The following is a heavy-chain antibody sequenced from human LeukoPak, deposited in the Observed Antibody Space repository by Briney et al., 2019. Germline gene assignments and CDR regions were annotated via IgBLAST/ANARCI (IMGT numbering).Heavy chain of an antibody. CDR3: ATLRIAVAGSY. CDR1: GFTFSSYA. V-gene: IGHV3-23*01. D-gene: IGHD6-19*01. J-gene: IGHJ4*02. Sequence: GGSLRLSCAASGFTFSSYAMSWVRQAPGKGLEWVSAISGSGGSTYYADSVKGRFTISRDDSKNTLYLQMNSLRAEDTAVYYCATLRIAVAGSYWGQGTLVTVSS. CDR2: ISGSGGST.